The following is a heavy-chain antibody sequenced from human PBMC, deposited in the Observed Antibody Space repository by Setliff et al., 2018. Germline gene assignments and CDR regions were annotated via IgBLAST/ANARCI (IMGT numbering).Heavy chain of an antibody. V-gene: IGHV3-21*01. CDR2: ISSSSSYI. CDR1: GFTFSSYS. Sequence: GSLRLSCAASGFTFSSYSLNWVRQAPGKGLEWVSSISSSSSYIYYADSVQGRFTISRDNAKNSLYPQMNSLRAEDTAVYYCARAADSYGPPRSYMDVWGKGTTVTVSS. CDR3: ARAADSYGPPRSYMDV. J-gene: IGHJ6*03. D-gene: IGHD5-18*01.